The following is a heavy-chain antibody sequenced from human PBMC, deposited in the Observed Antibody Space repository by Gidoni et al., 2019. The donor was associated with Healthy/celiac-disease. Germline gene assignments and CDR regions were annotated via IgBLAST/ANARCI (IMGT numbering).Heavy chain of an antibody. Sequence: QVQLVQSGAEVKKPGASVTVSCKASGYTFTGYYMHWVRQAPGQGREWMGRINPNSGGTNYEQKFQGRVTMTRDTSISTAYMELSRLRSDDTAVYYCARGATINYDAFDIWGQGTMVTVSS. CDR2: INPNSGGT. J-gene: IGHJ3*02. D-gene: IGHD5-12*01. V-gene: IGHV1-2*06. CDR3: ARGATINYDAFDI. CDR1: GYTFTGYY.